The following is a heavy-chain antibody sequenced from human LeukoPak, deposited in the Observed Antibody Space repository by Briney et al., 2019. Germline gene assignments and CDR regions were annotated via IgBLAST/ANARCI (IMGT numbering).Heavy chain of an antibody. Sequence: GGSLRLSCAASGFTFSTYWMNWFRQTPGKGLEWVAKIKADGGEKDHVASVKGRFTISRDNAKNSLYLQMNSLRVEDTAVYYCARGRIAARYDAFDIWGQGTMVTVSS. CDR3: ARGRIAARYDAFDI. J-gene: IGHJ3*02. CDR1: GFTFSTYW. D-gene: IGHD6-6*01. V-gene: IGHV3-7*01. CDR2: IKADGGEK.